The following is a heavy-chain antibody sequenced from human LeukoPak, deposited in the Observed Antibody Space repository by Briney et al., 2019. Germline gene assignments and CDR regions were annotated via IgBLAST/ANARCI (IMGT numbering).Heavy chain of an antibody. D-gene: IGHD5-24*01. V-gene: IGHV7-4-1*02. CDR2: INTNTGNP. J-gene: IGHJ1*01. Sequence: ASVKVSCKTSGYTFTTYSMNWVRQAPGQGLEWMGWINTNTGNPTYAQGFTGRFVFSLDTSVSTAYLQISSLKPEDTAVYYCARRRRDGYNFPDKWGQGTLVTVSS. CDR3: ARRRRDGYNFPDK. CDR1: GYTFTTYS.